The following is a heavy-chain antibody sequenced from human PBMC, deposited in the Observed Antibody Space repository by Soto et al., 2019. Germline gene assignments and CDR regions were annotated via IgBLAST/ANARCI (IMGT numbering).Heavy chain of an antibody. D-gene: IGHD1-1*01. V-gene: IGHV4-39*01. CDR1: GDSISSSSYY. CDR3: AASLWNPLAWFDP. CDR2: VFYTGGT. Sequence: SETLSLTCSVSGDSISSSSYYWGWIRQSPGKGLDWIGSVFYTGGTYYNPSLRSRDPSLKSRVTISIDTSKNQFSLKLSSVTAADTAVYYCAASLWNPLAWFDPWGQGTLVTVSS. J-gene: IGHJ5*02.